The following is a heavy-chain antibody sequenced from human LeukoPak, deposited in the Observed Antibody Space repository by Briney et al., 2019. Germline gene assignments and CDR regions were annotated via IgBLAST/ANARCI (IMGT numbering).Heavy chain of an antibody. V-gene: IGHV4-59*01. CDR3: ARDPRLSGLAV. J-gene: IGHJ6*04. CDR2: IYYSGST. CDR1: GGSISSYY. D-gene: IGHD3-22*01. Sequence: SETLSLTCTVSGGSISSYYWSWIRQPPGKGLEWIGYIYYSGSTNYNPSLKSRVTISVDTSKNQFSLKLSSVTAADTAVYYCARDPRLSGLAVWGKGTTITVSS.